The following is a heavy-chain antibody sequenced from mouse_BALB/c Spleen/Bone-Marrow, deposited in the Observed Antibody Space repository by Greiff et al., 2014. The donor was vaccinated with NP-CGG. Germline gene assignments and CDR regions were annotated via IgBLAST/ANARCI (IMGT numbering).Heavy chain of an antibody. CDR2: VNPYNGGT. Sequence: EVQLQQSGPELVKPGASVKMSCKASGYTFTDYYMDWVKQSHGESFEWIRRVNPYNGGTSYNQKFKGKATLTVDKSSSTAYMELNSLTSEDSAVYYCARSYYGNYYYAMDYWGQGTSVTVSS. D-gene: IGHD2-10*01. J-gene: IGHJ4*01. CDR3: ARSYYGNYYYAMDY. CDR1: GYTFTDYY. V-gene: IGHV1-19*01.